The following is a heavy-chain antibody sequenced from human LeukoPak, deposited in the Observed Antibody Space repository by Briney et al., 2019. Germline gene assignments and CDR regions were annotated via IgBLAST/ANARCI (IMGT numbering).Heavy chain of an antibody. CDR3: ARDGLLVTAPDMDYYYYMDV. D-gene: IGHD2-8*02. J-gene: IGHJ6*03. CDR1: GFTFSNYA. Sequence: GGSLRLSCAASGFTFSNYAMHWVRQAPGKGLEWVAVISYDANDKYYADSVKGRFTISRDNSKNTLYLQMNSLRAEDTAVYYCARDGLLVTAPDMDYYYYMDVWGKGTTVTVSS. V-gene: IGHV3-30*04. CDR2: ISYDANDK.